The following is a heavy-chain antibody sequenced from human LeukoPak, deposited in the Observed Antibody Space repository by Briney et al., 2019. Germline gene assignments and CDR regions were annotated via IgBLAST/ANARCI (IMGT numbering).Heavy chain of an antibody. CDR1: GFTFSSYA. Sequence: HPGGSLRLSCAVSGFTFSSYAMSWVRQAPGKGLEWVSAISGSGGSTYYADSVKGRFTIPRDNSQNTLYLQMNSLRTDDTAVYYCARQLGYCSDGTCYFDYWGQGTLVTVSS. J-gene: IGHJ4*02. CDR3: ARQLGYCSDGTCYFDY. CDR2: ISGSGGST. V-gene: IGHV3-23*01. D-gene: IGHD2-15*01.